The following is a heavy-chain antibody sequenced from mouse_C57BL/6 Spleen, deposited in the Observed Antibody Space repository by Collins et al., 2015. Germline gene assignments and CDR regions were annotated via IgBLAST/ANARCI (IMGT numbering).Heavy chain of an antibody. J-gene: IGHJ1*03. D-gene: IGHD1-1*01. CDR2: INPSTGGT. CDR1: GYSFTGYY. V-gene: IGHV1-42*01. Sequence: EVQLQQSGPELVKPGASVKISCKASGYSFTGYYMNWVKQSPEKSLEWIGEINPSTGGTTYNQKFKAKATLTVDKSSSTAYMQLKSLTSEDSAVYYCANYYYGSSYWYFDVWGTGTTVTASS. CDR3: ANYYYGSSYWYFDV.